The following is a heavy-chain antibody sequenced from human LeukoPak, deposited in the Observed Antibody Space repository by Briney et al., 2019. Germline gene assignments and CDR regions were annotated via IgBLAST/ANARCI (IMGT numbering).Heavy chain of an antibody. CDR3: AIYSKVKEYYYYGMDV. J-gene: IGHJ6*02. V-gene: IGHV1-69*04. CDR1: GGTFSSYA. Sequence: SVKVSCKASGGTFSSYAISWVRQAPGQGLEWMGRIIPIFGIANYAQKFQGRVTITADKSTSTAYMELSSLRSEDTAVYYCAIYSKVKEYYYYGMDVWGQGTTVTISS. D-gene: IGHD4-11*01. CDR2: IIPIFGIA.